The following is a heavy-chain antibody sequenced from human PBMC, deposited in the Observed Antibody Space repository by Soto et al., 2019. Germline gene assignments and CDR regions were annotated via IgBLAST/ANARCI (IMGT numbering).Heavy chain of an antibody. CDR3: VRVQSKGADINYRGYHYYGMDV. Sequence: QVHLVESGGGVVQPGRSLRLSCAASGFTFSTYAMHWVRQAPGKGLEWVAVISYDGSYKYYADSVKGRFTISRDNSKNMLYLQMNSLGAEDTAVYYSVRVQSKGADINYRGYHYYGMDVWGQGTTVTVSS. CDR1: GFTFSTYA. CDR2: ISYDGSYK. D-gene: IGHD4-4*01. J-gene: IGHJ6*02. V-gene: IGHV3-30*04.